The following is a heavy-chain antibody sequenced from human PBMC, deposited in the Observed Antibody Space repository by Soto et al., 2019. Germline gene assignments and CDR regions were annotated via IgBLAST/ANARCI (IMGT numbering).Heavy chain of an antibody. D-gene: IGHD5-18*01. V-gene: IGHV3-23*01. CDR1: VFTFSSFV. J-gene: IGHJ4*02. CDR2: ISGSGDGT. CDR3: AGPGYSSQDY. Sequence: PGGSVRLSCASSVFTFSSFVLSCVRHAPGKWLEWVSAISGSGDGTDYADSVKGRFTIPRDNSKNTLYLQMNSLRAEDTAVYYCAGPGYSSQDYWGQGALVIVSS.